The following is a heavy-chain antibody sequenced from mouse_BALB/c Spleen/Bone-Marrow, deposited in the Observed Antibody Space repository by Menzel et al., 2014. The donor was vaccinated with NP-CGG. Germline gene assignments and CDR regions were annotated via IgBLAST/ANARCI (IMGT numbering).Heavy chain of an antibody. CDR1: GFTFSRYY. D-gene: IGHD1-1*02. V-gene: IGHV5-6-2*01. Sequence: DVKLVESGGGLVKLGGSLELSCAASGFTFSRYYMSWVRQTPEKRLDLVAAINSNGGNTYYPDTVKGRFTISRDNAKNTLYLQMSSLKSEDTALYYCARHGGFGNYFDYWGQGTTLTVSS. CDR3: ARHGGFGNYFDY. J-gene: IGHJ2*01. CDR2: INSNGGNT.